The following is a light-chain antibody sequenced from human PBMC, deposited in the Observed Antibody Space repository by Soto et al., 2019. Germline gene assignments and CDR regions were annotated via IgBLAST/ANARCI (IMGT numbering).Light chain of an antibody. J-gene: IGKJ1*01. Sequence: EILLTQSPDSLSLSPGDRATLSCRASQSFSSTFFAWYQQKPGQDPRLLIYGASSRATGIPDRFSGSGSGTDFNLTISILEPEDFAVYYCQQYASSVTFGQGTKVEIK. V-gene: IGKV3-20*01. CDR3: QQYASSVT. CDR2: GAS. CDR1: QSFSSTF.